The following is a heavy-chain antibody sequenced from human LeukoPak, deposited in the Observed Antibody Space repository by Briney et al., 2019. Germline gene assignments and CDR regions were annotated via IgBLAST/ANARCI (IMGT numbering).Heavy chain of an antibody. Sequence: GGSLRLSCAASGFTFSSYAMHWVRQAPGKGLEWVAVISYDGSNKYYADPVKGRFTISRDNSKNTLYLQMNSLRAEDTAVYYCAKGGTGTTLEYYYMDVWGKGTTVTVSS. D-gene: IGHD1-7*01. CDR3: AKGGTGTTLEYYYMDV. CDR1: GFTFSSYA. CDR2: ISYDGSNK. J-gene: IGHJ6*03. V-gene: IGHV3-30-3*01.